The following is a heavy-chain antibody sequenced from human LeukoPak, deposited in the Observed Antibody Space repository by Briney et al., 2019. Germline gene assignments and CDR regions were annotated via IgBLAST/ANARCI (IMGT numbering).Heavy chain of an antibody. CDR3: AFSKDGGNSASDY. V-gene: IGHV3-30-3*01. CDR1: GFTFSSYA. J-gene: IGHJ4*02. Sequence: PGGSLRLSCAASGFTFSSYAMHWVRQAPGKGLEWVAVISYDGSNKYYADSVKGRFTISRDNSKNTLYLQMNSLRAEDTAVYYCAFSKDGGNSASDYWGQGTLVTVSS. CDR2: ISYDGSNK. D-gene: IGHD4-23*01.